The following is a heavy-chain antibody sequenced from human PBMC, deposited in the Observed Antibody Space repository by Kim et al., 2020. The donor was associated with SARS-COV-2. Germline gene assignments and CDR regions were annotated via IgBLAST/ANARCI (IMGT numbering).Heavy chain of an antibody. Sequence: GGSLRLSCAASGFTFSSYGMHWVRQAPGKGLEWVAVIWYDGSNKYYADSVKGRFTISRDNSKNTLYLQMNSLRAEDTAVYYCAKGTRYGGYDIFQYYYYYGMDVWGQGTTVTVSS. CDR2: IWYDGSNK. J-gene: IGHJ6*02. D-gene: IGHD5-12*01. CDR3: AKGTRYGGYDIFQYYYYYGMDV. V-gene: IGHV3-33*06. CDR1: GFTFSSYG.